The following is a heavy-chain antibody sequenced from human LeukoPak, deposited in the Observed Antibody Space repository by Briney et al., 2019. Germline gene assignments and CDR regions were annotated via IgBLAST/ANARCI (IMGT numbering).Heavy chain of an antibody. CDR2: IYPGDSDT. J-gene: IGHJ4*02. D-gene: IGHD5-24*01. V-gene: IGHV5-51*01. Sequence: GESLKISCKGSGYMFTNYWIGWVRQMPGKGLEWMGIIYPGDSDTRYSPSFQGQVTISVDKSISTAHLQWSSLKASDTAMYYCARRGDGYNLNFDYWGQGTLVTVSS. CDR1: GYMFTNYW. CDR3: ARRGDGYNLNFDY.